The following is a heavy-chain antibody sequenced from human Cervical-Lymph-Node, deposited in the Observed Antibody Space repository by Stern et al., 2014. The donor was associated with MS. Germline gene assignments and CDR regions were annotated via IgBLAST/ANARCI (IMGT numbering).Heavy chain of an antibody. CDR2: IYHSGST. Sequence: QLQLQESGSGLVQPSQTLSLTCAVSGGSISSGGYSWSWIRQPPGKGLEWLGYIYHSGSTYYNPSLKGRVTIAVDRSKNQFSLKLSSVTAADTAVYYCARAPERTAYYYYYGMDVWGQGTTVTVSS. CDR1: GGSISSGGYS. CDR3: ARAPERTAYYYYYGMDV. D-gene: IGHD5-18*01. V-gene: IGHV4-30-2*01. J-gene: IGHJ6*02.